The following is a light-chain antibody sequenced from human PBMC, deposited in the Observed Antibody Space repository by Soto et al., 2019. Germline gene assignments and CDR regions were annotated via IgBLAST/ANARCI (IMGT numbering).Light chain of an antibody. CDR2: LGS. V-gene: IGKV2-28*01. CDR1: QSLLHSNGYNY. CDR3: MQALHTPLT. J-gene: IGKJ4*01. Sequence: DIVMTQSPLSLPVTPGEPASISCRSSQSLLHSNGYNYLDWYLQKPVQSPQLLIYLGSNRASGVPDRFSGSGSGTDFTLKISRVEAEDVGVYYCMQALHTPLTFGGGTKVEIK.